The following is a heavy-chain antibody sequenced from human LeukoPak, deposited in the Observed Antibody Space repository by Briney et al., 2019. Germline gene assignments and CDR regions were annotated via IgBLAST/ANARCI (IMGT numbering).Heavy chain of an antibody. CDR3: ARRVVPAANFDY. CDR2: IIPILGIA. D-gene: IGHD2-2*01. V-gene: IGHV1-69*04. CDR1: GGTFSSYA. J-gene: IGHJ4*02. Sequence: SVKVSCKASGGTFSSYAIIWVRQAPGQGLEWMGRIIPILGIANYAQKFQGRVTITADKSTSTAYMELSSLRSEDTAVYYCARRVVPAANFDYWGQGTLVTVSS.